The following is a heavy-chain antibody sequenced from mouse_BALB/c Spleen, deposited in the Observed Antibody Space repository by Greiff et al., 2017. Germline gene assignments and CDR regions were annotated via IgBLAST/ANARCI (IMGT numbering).Heavy chain of an antibody. D-gene: IGHD2-4*01. CDR2: INPYNGAT. CDR1: GYSFTGYY. V-gene: IGHV1-31*01. Sequence: VQLQQSGPELVKPGASVKISCKASGYSFTGYYMHWVKQSHVKSLEWIGRINPYNGATSYNQNFKDKASLTVDKSSSTAYMELHSLTSEDSAVYYCARGMVYYDYDNYAMDYWGQGTSVTVSS. CDR3: ARGMVYYDYDNYAMDY. J-gene: IGHJ4*01.